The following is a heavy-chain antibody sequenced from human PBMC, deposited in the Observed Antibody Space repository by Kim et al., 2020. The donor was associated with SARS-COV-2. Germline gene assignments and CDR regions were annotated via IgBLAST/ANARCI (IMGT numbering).Heavy chain of an antibody. Sequence: SETLSLTCTVSGGSISSSSPYWVWIRQPPGKGLEFIGYIYTDGSTFFNPSLRSRLTMSQDTSKNQFSLRLSSVTAADTAVYYCTKPRAWANTCDVWGRGT. J-gene: IGHJ3*01. CDR2: IYTDGST. CDR1: GGSISSSSPY. CDR3: TKPRAWANTCDV. D-gene: IGHD2-8*01. V-gene: IGHV4-39*01.